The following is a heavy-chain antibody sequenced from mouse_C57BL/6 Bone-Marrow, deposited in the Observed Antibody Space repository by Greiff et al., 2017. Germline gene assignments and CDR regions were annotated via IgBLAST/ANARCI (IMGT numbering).Heavy chain of an antibody. V-gene: IGHV1-81*01. J-gene: IGHJ2*01. CDR3: ARLLTDYFDY. Sequence: QVQLKESGAELARPGASVKLSCKASGYTFTGYGISWVKQRTGQGLEWIGEIYPRSGNTYYNEKFKGKATLTADKSSSTAYMELRSLTYEDSAVYFCARLLTDYFDYWGQGTTLTVSS. CDR2: IYPRSGNT. CDR1: GYTFTGYG.